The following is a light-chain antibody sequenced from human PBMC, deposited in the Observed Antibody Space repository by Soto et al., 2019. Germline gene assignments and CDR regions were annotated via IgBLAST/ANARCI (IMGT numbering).Light chain of an antibody. Sequence: QAVVTQPASVSGSPGQSIAISCIGTSSDVGAYNYVSWYQQHPGKAPKLVIYDVNNRPSGVSNRFSGSESGNTASLTISGLQAEDEADYYCGSYTTSGSVVFGGGTKLTVL. J-gene: IGLJ2*01. CDR1: SSDVGAYNY. CDR3: GSYTTSGSVV. CDR2: DVN. V-gene: IGLV2-14*03.